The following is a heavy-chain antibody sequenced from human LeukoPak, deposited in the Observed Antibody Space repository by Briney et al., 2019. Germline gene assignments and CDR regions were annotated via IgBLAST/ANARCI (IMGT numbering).Heavy chain of an antibody. Sequence: GESLKISCKGSGYSFTSYWIGWVHQMPGKGLEWMGIIYPGDSDTRYSPSFQGQVTISADKSISTAYLQWSSLKASDTAMYYCARHNWNDESESYYGMDVWGQGTTVTVSS. CDR1: GYSFTSYW. D-gene: IGHD1-1*01. CDR3: ARHNWNDESESYYGMDV. V-gene: IGHV5-51*07. CDR2: IYPGDSDT. J-gene: IGHJ6*02.